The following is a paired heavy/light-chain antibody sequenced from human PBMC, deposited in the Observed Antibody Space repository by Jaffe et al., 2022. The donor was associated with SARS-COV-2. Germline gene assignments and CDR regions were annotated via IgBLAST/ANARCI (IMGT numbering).Heavy chain of an antibody. V-gene: IGHV4-31*03. CDR1: GGSISSGGYY. CDR2: IYNSGST. J-gene: IGHJ5*02. D-gene: IGHD1-1*01. Sequence: QVQLQESGPGLVKPSQTLSLTCTVSGGSISSGGYYWSWIRQYSGKGLEWIGYIYNSGSTYYNPSLKNRVTISLDTSKNQFSLKMTSVTAADTAVYYCAREGGGREELWKTFDPWGQGTLVTVSS. CDR3: AREGGGREELWKTFDP.
Light chain of an antibody. V-gene: IGLV1-44*01. CDR1: SSNIGSNT. CDR3: AAWDDSLNAL. Sequence: QSVLTQPPSASGTPGQRVTISCSGSSSNIGSNTVNWYQQLPGTAPKLLIYSNNQRPSGVPDRFSGSKSGTSASLAISGLQSEDEADYYCAAWDDSLNALFGGGTKLTVL. J-gene: IGLJ2*01. CDR2: SNN.